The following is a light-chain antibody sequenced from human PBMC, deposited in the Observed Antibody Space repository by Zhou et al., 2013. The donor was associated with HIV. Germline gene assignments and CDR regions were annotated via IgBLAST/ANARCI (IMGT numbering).Light chain of an antibody. CDR2: AAS. Sequence: DIQMTQSPSSLSASVGDRVTITCRTSQVIDNSLAWYHQQPGKSPKLLIYAASTSHSGVPSRFSGSGSGTEFILTISNLQPEDFAVYYCQQYNNWPPPLTFGGGTKVEIK. CDR1: QVIDNS. V-gene: IGKV1-27*01. J-gene: IGKJ4*01. CDR3: QQYNNWPPPLT.